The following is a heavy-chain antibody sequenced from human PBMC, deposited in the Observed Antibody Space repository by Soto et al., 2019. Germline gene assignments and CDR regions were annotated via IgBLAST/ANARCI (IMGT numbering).Heavy chain of an antibody. V-gene: IGHV1-69*13. J-gene: IGHJ5*02. CDR3: ARSLRSNYDYVWGSYRYPWFDP. CDR1: GGTFSSYA. CDR2: IIPIFGTA. D-gene: IGHD3-16*02. Sequence: SVKVSCKASGGTFSSYAISWVRQAPGQGLEWMGGIIPIFGTANYAQKFQGRVTITADESTSTAYMELSSLRSEDTAVYYCARSLRSNYDYVWGSYRYPWFDPWGQGTLVTVSS.